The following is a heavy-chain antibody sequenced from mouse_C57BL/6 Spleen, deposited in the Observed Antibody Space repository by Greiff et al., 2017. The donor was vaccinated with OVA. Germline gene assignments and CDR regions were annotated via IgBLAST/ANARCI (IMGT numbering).Heavy chain of an antibody. V-gene: IGHV1-64*01. J-gene: IGHJ4*01. CDR3: ATGGYYVPSMDY. D-gene: IGHD2-3*01. CDR2: IHPNSGST. Sequence: VKLQQPGAELVKPGASVKLSCKASGYTFTSYWMHWVKQRPGQGLEWIGMIHPNSGSTNYNEKFKSQATLTVDKSSSTAYMQLSSLTSEDSAVYYCATGGYYVPSMDYWGQGTSVTVSS. CDR1: GYTFTSYW.